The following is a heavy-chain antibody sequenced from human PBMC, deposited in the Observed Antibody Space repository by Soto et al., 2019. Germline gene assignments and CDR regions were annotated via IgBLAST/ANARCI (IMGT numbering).Heavy chain of an antibody. V-gene: IGHV1-18*04. D-gene: IGHD5-12*01. CDR1: GYSFSKFG. Sequence: VVLVQSGAEVKSIGATVKVSCQASGYSFSKFGIGWVRQAPGRGFEWVGWINNYNGHTNFAPKFKGRVSLTRDSYATTAYMELSSLTTDDSAIYFCSRAEGMAPYESYAMDVWGQGTAVTVSS. CDR2: INNYNGHT. J-gene: IGHJ6*01. CDR3: SRAEGMAPYESYAMDV.